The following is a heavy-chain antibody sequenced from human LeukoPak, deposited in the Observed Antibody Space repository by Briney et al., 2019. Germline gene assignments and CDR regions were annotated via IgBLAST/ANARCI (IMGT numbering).Heavy chain of an antibody. J-gene: IGHJ4*02. V-gene: IGHV3-23*01. D-gene: IGHD6-19*01. CDR1: GFTFSSYA. Sequence: PGGSLRLSCVASGFTFSSYAMSWVRQAPGKGLEWVSGISGSGGSTYYPDSVKGRFTISRDSSKKTLYLHMNSLRAEDTAVYYCAKISSGYSSAYWGQGTLVTVSS. CDR2: ISGSGGST. CDR3: AKISSGYSSAY.